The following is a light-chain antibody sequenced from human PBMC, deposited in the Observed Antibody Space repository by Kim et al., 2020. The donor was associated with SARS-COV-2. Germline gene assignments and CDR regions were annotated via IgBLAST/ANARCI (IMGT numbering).Light chain of an antibody. J-gene: IGLJ3*02. V-gene: IGLV2-11*01. CDR1: SSDVGGYNY. Sequence: QSALTQPRSVSGSPGQAVTISCTGTSSDVGGYNYVSWYQQLPGKAPKLMIYDVSGRPSGVPDRFSGSKSGNTASLTVSGLQAEDEADYYCCSYAHKDLWVFGGGTQLTVL. CDR2: DVS. CDR3: CSYAHKDLWV.